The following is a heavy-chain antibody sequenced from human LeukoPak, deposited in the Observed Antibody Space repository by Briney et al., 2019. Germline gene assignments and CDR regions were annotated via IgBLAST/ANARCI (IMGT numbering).Heavy chain of an antibody. CDR3: ARDLHSYGDYDF. J-gene: IGHJ4*02. CDR2: IYSGGST. CDR1: GFTVSSNY. D-gene: IGHD4-17*01. V-gene: IGHV3-66*01. Sequence: GGSLRLSCAASGFTVSSNYMSWVCQAPGKGLEWVSVIYSGGSTYYADSVKGRFTISRDNSKNTLYLQMNSLRAEDTAVYYCARDLHSYGDYDFGGQGTLVTVSS.